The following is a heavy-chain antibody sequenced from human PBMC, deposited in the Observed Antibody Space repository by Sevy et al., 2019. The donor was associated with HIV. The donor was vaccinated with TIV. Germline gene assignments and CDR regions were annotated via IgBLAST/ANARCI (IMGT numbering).Heavy chain of an antibody. Sequence: GGSLRLSCAASGFTFSSYAMHWVRQAPGKGLEWVAVISYDGSNKYYADSVKGRFTISRDNSKYTLYLQMNSLRAEDTAVYYCARDNDFGDTAMGRSYYYYYYGMDVWGQGTTVTVSS. D-gene: IGHD5-18*01. CDR1: GFTFSSYA. J-gene: IGHJ6*02. CDR2: ISYDGSNK. V-gene: IGHV3-30*04. CDR3: ARDNDFGDTAMGRSYYYYYYGMDV.